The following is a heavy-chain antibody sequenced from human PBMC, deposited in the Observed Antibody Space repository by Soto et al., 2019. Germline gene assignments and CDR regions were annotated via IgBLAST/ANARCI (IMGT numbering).Heavy chain of an antibody. CDR1: GYTLTELS. CDR3: ATDHTGFGELLFHYGMDV. J-gene: IGHJ6*02. V-gene: IGHV1-24*01. Sequence: ASVKVSCKVSGYTLTELSMHWVRQAPGKGLEWMGGFDPEDGETIYAQKFQGRVTMTEDTSTDTAYMELSSLRSEDTAVYYCATDHTGFGELLFHYGMDVCGPGPTVTVYS. D-gene: IGHD3-10*01. CDR2: FDPEDGET.